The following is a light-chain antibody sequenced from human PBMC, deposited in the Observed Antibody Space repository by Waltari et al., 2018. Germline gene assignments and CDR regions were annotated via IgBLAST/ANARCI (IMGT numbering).Light chain of an antibody. Sequence: EIVVTQSPATLSLSPGEGHPLSCRTRVRFSSNLAWFQQKEGQPPRLVIFDASGRAADTPARFSGGGSGTDYTLTISSLEPEDFATYYCQQRSAWPTTFGQGTRLEI. J-gene: IGKJ5*01. V-gene: IGKV3-11*01. CDR1: VRFSSN. CDR2: DAS. CDR3: QQRSAWPTT.